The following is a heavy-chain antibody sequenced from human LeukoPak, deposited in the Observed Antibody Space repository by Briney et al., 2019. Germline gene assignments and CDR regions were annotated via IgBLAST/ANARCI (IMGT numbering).Heavy chain of an antibody. CDR2: ISGGGITT. J-gene: IGHJ4*02. CDR3: AKVRYSGYDSNSPFDC. V-gene: IGHV3-23*01. Sequence: PGGSLRLSSAASGFTFSNYAMSWVRQAPGKGLEWVSTISGGGITTYYADSVKGRFTISRDNSKNTLYLQMNSLRAEDTAVYYCAKVRYSGYDSNSPFDCWGQGTLVTVSS. D-gene: IGHD5-12*01. CDR1: GFTFSNYA.